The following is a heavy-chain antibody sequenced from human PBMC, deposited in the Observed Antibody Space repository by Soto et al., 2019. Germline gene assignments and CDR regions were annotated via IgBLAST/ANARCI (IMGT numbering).Heavy chain of an antibody. CDR1: GGSITFGGYS. CDR2: INHLETT. CDR3: ARGGGSDSFDY. J-gene: IGHJ4*02. D-gene: IGHD1-26*01. V-gene: IGHV4-30-2*01. Sequence: TLCLTGAVSGGSITFGGYSWSWIRQTPGKGLEWIGYINHLETTFYNPSFESRLTLSIDRAKTQFSPKLRSMSAADRAVYFCARGGGSDSFDYWGQGIQVTVYS.